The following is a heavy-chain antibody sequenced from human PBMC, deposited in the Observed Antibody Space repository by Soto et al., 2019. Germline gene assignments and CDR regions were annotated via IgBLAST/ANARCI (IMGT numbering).Heavy chain of an antibody. V-gene: IGHV2-5*02. D-gene: IGHD2-2*01. CDR1: GFSLSTSGVG. CDR3: VHTGSDIVVVPAAPSWFDP. CDR2: IYWDDDK. J-gene: IGHJ5*02. Sequence: QITLKESGPTLVKPTQTLTLTCTFSGFSLSTSGVGVGWIRQPPGKALEWLALIYWDDDKRYSPSLKSRLTIPKDTSKNQVVLTMTNMDHVDTATYYCVHTGSDIVVVPAAPSWFDPWGQGTLVTVSS.